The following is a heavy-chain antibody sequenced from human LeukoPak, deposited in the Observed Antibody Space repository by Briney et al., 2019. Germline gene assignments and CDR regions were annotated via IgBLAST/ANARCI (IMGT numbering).Heavy chain of an antibody. Sequence: PGGSLRLSCAASGFDLGHYEVNWVRQAPGKGLEWIAHISVRAATIYYGDSVEGRFTISRDDAKNTLFLQMNSLRAEDTALYYCATQSPDYSIGPSYGSFNIWGQGTKVTVSS. D-gene: IGHD3-10*01. CDR1: GFDLGHYE. J-gene: IGHJ3*02. CDR2: ISVRAATI. CDR3: ATQSPDYSIGPSYGSFNI. V-gene: IGHV3-48*03.